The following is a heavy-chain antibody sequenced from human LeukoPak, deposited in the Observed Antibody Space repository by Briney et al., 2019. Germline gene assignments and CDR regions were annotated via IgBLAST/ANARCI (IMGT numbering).Heavy chain of an antibody. CDR1: GGSINSFSYY. D-gene: IGHD3-22*01. CDR3: ARDHYDSSGYYYFDY. Sequence: KSSETLSLTCIVSGGSINSFSYYWGWIRQPPGKGLEWIGGIYYSGTTYYNPSLKSRVTISVDTSKNQFSLKLSSVTAADTAVYYCARDHYDSSGYYYFDYWGLGTLVTVSS. V-gene: IGHV4-39*07. J-gene: IGHJ4*02. CDR2: IYYSGTT.